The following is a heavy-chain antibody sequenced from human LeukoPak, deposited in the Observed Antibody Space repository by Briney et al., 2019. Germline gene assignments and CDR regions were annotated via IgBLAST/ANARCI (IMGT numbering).Heavy chain of an antibody. CDR1: GGSFSGYY. CDR3: ARAGLKGYCSGGGCFNL. V-gene: IGHV4-34*01. CDR2: INHSGST. J-gene: IGHJ2*01. Sequence: PSETLSLTCAVYGGSFSGYYWSWIRQPPGKGLEWIGEINHSGSTNYNPSLKSRVTISVDTSKNQFSLKLSSVTAADTAVYYCARAGLKGYCSGGGCFNLWGRGTLVTVSS. D-gene: IGHD2-15*01.